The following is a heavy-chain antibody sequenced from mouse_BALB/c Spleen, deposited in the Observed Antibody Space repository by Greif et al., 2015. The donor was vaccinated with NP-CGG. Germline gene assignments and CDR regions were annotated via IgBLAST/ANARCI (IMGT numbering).Heavy chain of an antibody. J-gene: IGHJ1*01. V-gene: IGHV5-17*02. CDR3: ARGDLITTVVHWYFDV. CDR1: GFTFSSFG. Sequence: EVQVVESGGGLVQPGGSRKLSCAASGFTFSSFGMHWVRQAPEKGLEWVAYISSGSSTIYYADTVKGRFTISRDNPKNTLFLQMTSLRSEDTAMYYCARGDLITTVVHWYFDVWGAGTTVTVSS. CDR2: ISSGSSTI. D-gene: IGHD1-1*01.